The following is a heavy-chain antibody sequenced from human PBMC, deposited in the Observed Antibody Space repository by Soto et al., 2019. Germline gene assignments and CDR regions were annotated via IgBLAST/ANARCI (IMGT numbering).Heavy chain of an antibody. V-gene: IGHV1-18*01. CDR3: ARDWRGAEGFDP. D-gene: IGHD3-3*01. CDR1: GYTFSTYG. CDR2: IGAHNDDT. J-gene: IGHJ5*02. Sequence: QVQLVQSGAEVKKPGDSVKVSCKASGYTFSTYGFSWVRQAPGQELEWMGWIGAHNDDTTYAQNFQGRVTMTTDTSTTTSDMELRSLTSDDTAVYFCARDWRGAEGFDPWGQGTLVTVSS.